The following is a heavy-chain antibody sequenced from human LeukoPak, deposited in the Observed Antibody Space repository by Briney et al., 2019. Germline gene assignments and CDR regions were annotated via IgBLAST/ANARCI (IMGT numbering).Heavy chain of an antibody. V-gene: IGHV3-21*01. CDR2: ISSSSSYI. J-gene: IGHJ4*02. CDR3: ARDRIGDSRTPIDY. CDR1: GSTFSSYS. D-gene: IGHD3-22*01. Sequence: GGSLRLSCAASGSTFSSYSMNWVRQAPGKGLEWVSSISSSSSYIYYADSVKGRFTISRDNAKNSLYLQMNSLRAEDTAVYYCARDRIGDSRTPIDYWGQGTLVTVSS.